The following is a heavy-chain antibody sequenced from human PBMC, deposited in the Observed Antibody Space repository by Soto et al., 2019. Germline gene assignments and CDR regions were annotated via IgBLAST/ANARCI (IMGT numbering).Heavy chain of an antibody. V-gene: IGHV4-34*01. CDR2: INHSGST. D-gene: IGHD6-25*01. Sequence: SETLSLTCAVYGGSFSGYYWSWIRQPPGKGLEWIGEINHSGSTNYNPSLKSRVTISVDTSKNQFSLKLSSVTAADTAVYYCARRSGIAAGVWYWGQGTLVTVSS. CDR1: GGSFSGYY. CDR3: ARRSGIAAGVWY. J-gene: IGHJ4*02.